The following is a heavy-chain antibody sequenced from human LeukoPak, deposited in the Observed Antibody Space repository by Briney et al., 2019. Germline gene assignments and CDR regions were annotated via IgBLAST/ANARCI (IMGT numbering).Heavy chain of an antibody. CDR3: ARDRYDKRGYHDY. Sequence: GRSLRLSCAASGFTFSSYEMNWVRQAPGKGLEWVSYISSSGSTIHYADSVKGRFTISRDNAKNSLYLQMNSLRAEDTAVYYCARDRYDKRGYHDYWGQGTLVTVSS. D-gene: IGHD3-22*01. CDR2: ISSSGSTI. J-gene: IGHJ4*02. V-gene: IGHV3-48*03. CDR1: GFTFSSYE.